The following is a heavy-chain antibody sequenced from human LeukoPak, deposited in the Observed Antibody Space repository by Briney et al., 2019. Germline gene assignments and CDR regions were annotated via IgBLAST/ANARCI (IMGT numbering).Heavy chain of an antibody. CDR1: GFTFSSYS. V-gene: IGHV3-21*01. D-gene: IGHD4/OR15-4a*01. CDR2: ISSSSSYR. CDR3: ASGAQSDY. J-gene: IGHJ4*02. Sequence: AGSLRLSCAASGFTFSSYSMNWVRQAPGKGLEWVSSISSSSSYRYYADSVKGRFTISRDNAKNSLYLQMNSRSGEDTAVYYCASGAQSDYWGQGSLVSV.